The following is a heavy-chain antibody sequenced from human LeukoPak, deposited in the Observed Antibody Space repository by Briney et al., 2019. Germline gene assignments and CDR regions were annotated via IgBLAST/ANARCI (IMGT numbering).Heavy chain of an antibody. Sequence: ASVKVSCKASGYTFTGYCMHWVRQAPGQGLEWMGWINPNSGGTNYAQKFQGRVTMTRDTSISTAYMELSRLRSDDTAVYYCARDYHDYGDYNWFDPWGQGTLVTVSS. CDR1: GYTFTGYC. J-gene: IGHJ5*02. CDR2: INPNSGGT. CDR3: ARDYHDYGDYNWFDP. D-gene: IGHD4-17*01. V-gene: IGHV1-2*02.